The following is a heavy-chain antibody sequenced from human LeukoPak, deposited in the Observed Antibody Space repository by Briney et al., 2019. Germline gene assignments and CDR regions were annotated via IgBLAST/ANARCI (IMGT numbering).Heavy chain of an antibody. V-gene: IGHV4-59*01. D-gene: IGHD5-24*01. CDR3: ARGGWLKSGDYFDN. Sequence: SETLSLTCTVSGGSISGYSWSWIRQPPGRGLEWIGYIYYSGDTNYNPSLKSRVTISVDTSKNQLSLKLSSVTAADTAVYYCARGGWLKSGDYFDNWGQGTLVTVSS. CDR1: GGSISGYS. J-gene: IGHJ4*02. CDR2: IYYSGDT.